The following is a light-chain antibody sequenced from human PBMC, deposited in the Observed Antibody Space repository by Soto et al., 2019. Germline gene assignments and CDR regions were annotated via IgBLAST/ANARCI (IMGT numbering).Light chain of an antibody. J-gene: IGKJ2*01. CDR1: QSVLYSSNNKNN. CDR2: WAS. Sequence: DIVLTQSPDSLAVSLGERATINCKSSQSVLYSSNNKNNLAWYQQKPGQPPKLLIYWASTREPGVPDRFSGSGSGTDFTLTISSLQAEDVAVYYCQQHYSTPYTFGQGTKLEIK. V-gene: IGKV4-1*01. CDR3: QQHYSTPYT.